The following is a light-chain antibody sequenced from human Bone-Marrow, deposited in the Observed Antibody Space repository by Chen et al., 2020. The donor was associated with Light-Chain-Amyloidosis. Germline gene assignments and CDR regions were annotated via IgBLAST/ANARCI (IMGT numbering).Light chain of an antibody. V-gene: IGLV3-25*03. CDR3: QSADSSGTYEVI. CDR1: DLPTKY. J-gene: IGLJ2*01. Sequence: SYELTQPPSVSVSPGQTARITCSGDDLPTKYAYWYQQKPGQAPVLVIHRDTERPSGISERFSGCSSGTTATLTIRGVQAEDEADYHCQSADSSGTYEVIFGGGTKLTVL. CDR2: RDT.